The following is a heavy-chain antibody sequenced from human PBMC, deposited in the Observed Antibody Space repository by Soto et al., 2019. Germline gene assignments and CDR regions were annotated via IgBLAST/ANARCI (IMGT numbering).Heavy chain of an antibody. CDR1: GDSVSSNSAA. V-gene: IGHV6-1*01. D-gene: IGHD4-17*01. Sequence: SQTLSLTCAISGDSVSSNSAAWNWIRQSPSRGLEWLGRTYYRSKWYNDYAVSVKSRITINPDTSKNQFSLQLNSVTPEDTAVYYCARDYPTPGLYGDGDAFDIWGQGTMVTGSS. CDR3: ARDYPTPGLYGDGDAFDI. J-gene: IGHJ3*02. CDR2: TYYRSKWYN.